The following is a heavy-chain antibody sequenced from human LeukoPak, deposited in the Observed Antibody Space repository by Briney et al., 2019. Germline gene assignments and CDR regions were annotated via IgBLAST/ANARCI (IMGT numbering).Heavy chain of an antibody. CDR2: ISNSSSARTI. V-gene: IGHV3-48*02. CDR1: GFTFSSYS. D-gene: IGHD3-16*02. J-gene: IGHJ4*02. CDR3: AKTVSGSYSYQGGDY. Sequence: AGSLTLSCAASGFTFSSYSMKWVRQAPGKGLEYIAYISNSSSARTISYADSVKGRFTISRDDVKNSLYLQMNSLRDEDTAKYYCAKTVSGSYSYQGGDYWGQGTLVTVSS.